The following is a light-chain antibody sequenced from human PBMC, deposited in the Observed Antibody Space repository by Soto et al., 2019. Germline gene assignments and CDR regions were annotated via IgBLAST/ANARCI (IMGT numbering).Light chain of an antibody. CDR2: EVS. CDR1: NSDVGGYNY. CDR3: SSYTSISTLYV. J-gene: IGLJ1*01. V-gene: IGLV2-14*01. Sequence: QSLLTQPASVCGSPGQSITISCTGTNSDVGGYNYVSWYQQHPGKAPELMIYEVSHRPSGVSNRFSGSKSDNTASLTISGLQAEDEADYYCSSYTSISTLYVFGTGTKVTV.